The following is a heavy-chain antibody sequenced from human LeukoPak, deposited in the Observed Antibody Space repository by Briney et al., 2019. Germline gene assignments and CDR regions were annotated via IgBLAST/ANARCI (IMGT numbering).Heavy chain of an antibody. Sequence: PSETLSLTCTVSGGSISSYYWSWIRQPPGKGLEWIGYIYYSGTTNYNPSLKSRVTISVDTSKNQFSLKLSSVTAADTAVYYCAKQVRGVRDFDYWGQGTLVTVSS. CDR1: GGSISSYY. D-gene: IGHD3-10*01. CDR2: IYYSGTT. J-gene: IGHJ4*02. CDR3: AKQVRGVRDFDY. V-gene: IGHV4-59*01.